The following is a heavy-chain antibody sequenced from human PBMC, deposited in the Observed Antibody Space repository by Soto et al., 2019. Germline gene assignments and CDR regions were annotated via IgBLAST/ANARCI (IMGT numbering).Heavy chain of an antibody. Sequence: QVQLVQSGAEVKKPGSSVKVSCKASGGTFSSYAISWVRQAPGQGLEWMGGIIPIFGTANYAQKFQGRVTITADESTSTDYMELSSLRSEDTAVYYCARDGCGGDCYSFDYWGQGTLVTVSS. CDR1: GGTFSSYA. V-gene: IGHV1-69*12. D-gene: IGHD2-21*02. J-gene: IGHJ4*02. CDR2: IIPIFGTA. CDR3: ARDGCGGDCYSFDY.